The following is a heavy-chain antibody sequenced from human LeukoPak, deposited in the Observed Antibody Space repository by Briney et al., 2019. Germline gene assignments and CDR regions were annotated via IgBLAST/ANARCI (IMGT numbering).Heavy chain of an antibody. V-gene: IGHV4-39*01. D-gene: IGHD2-2*01. Sequence: PSETLSLTCTVSGGSISNSSYYWGWIRQPPGKGLEWIGSVYYSGRAYSNPSLKSRITISVDTSKNQFSLKLSSVTAADTAVYYCARLPMYYYGLDVWGQGTTVTVSS. CDR1: GGSISNSSYY. CDR2: VYYSGRA. CDR3: ARLPMYYYGLDV. J-gene: IGHJ6*02.